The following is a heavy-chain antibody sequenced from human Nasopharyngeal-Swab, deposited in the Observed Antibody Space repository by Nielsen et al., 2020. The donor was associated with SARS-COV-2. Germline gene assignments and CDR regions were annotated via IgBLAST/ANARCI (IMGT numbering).Heavy chain of an antibody. D-gene: IGHD6-13*01. CDR2: IYYGGST. CDR3: ATLSSSWYEYYCDY. V-gene: IGHV4-39*01. Sequence: SETLSLTCTVSGGSISSSTYYWAWIRQPPGKGLEWIGSIYYGGSTYYNPSLKSRVTISVDTSKNQFSLKLCSVTAADTAVYYCATLSSSWYEYYCDYWGQGTPVTVSS. J-gene: IGHJ4*02. CDR1: GGSISSSTYY.